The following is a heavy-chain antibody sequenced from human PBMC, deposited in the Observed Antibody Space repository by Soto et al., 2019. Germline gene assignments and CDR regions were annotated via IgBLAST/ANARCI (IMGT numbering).Heavy chain of an antibody. CDR3: ARGVYYYDSSATLPYYFDY. D-gene: IGHD3-22*01. Sequence: QVHLVQSGAEVNKPGSSVKVSCKASGGTFSSYAITWVRQAPGQGLEWMGGIIPIFDTANYAQKFQGRVTITADESTSTAYMALSSLRSEDTAVYYCARGVYYYDSSATLPYYFDYWGQGTLVTVSS. J-gene: IGHJ4*02. V-gene: IGHV1-69*01. CDR1: GGTFSSYA. CDR2: IIPIFDTA.